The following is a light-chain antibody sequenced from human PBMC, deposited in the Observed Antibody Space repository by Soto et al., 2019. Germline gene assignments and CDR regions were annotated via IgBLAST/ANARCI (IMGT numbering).Light chain of an antibody. CDR1: QGISSY. Sequence: DIQLTQSPSFLSASIGDRVTITCRASQGISSYLAWYQQTPGRAPKLLIYASSILQSGVPSRFSGSVSGTEFTLTISSLQPEDFATYYCQQLNTFPVTFGQGTRLDI. V-gene: IGKV1-9*01. CDR3: QQLNTFPVT. CDR2: ASS. J-gene: IGKJ5*01.